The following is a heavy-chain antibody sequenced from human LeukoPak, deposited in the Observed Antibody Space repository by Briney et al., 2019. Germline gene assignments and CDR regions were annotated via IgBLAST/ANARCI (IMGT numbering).Heavy chain of an antibody. CDR1: GFTFSTYW. Sequence: TGGSLRLSCAASGFTFSTYWMHWVRQAPGEGLVWVSRINSDGSSTTYADSVKRRFTISRDNAKNTLFLQMNSLRAEDMAVYYCARDRLAVMDYWGQGTLVTVSS. J-gene: IGHJ4*02. V-gene: IGHV3-74*01. D-gene: IGHD3-9*01. CDR2: INSDGSST. CDR3: ARDRLAVMDY.